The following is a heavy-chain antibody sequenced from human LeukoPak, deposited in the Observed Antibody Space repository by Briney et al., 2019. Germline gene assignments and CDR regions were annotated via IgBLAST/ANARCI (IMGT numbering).Heavy chain of an antibody. CDR3: ARDRSSFSYAFDI. CDR2: ISTYNDDR. Sequence: ASVKVSCKASGYTFTTYAIHWVRQAPGQRLEWMGWISTYNDDRKYSPKFQGTVTITTDTSASTAYLELSILRSEDTAVYYCARDRSSFSYAFDIWGQGTMVTVSS. V-gene: IGHV1-3*04. CDR1: GYTFTTYA. D-gene: IGHD6-6*01. J-gene: IGHJ3*02.